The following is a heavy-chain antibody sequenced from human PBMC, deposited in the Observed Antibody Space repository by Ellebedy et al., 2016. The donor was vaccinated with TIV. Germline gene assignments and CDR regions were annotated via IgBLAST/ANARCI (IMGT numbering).Heavy chain of an antibody. Sequence: SETLSLTCTVSGGSISSYYWNWIRQPAGGGLEWIGRIHITRTTNYNPSLKGRVAMSVDTSKSQVSLKLRSVTAADTAVYFCARGYSYAYSLDYWGQGTLVTVSS. CDR1: GGSISSYY. CDR3: ARGYSYAYSLDY. D-gene: IGHD3-16*01. J-gene: IGHJ4*02. CDR2: IHITRTT. V-gene: IGHV4-4*07.